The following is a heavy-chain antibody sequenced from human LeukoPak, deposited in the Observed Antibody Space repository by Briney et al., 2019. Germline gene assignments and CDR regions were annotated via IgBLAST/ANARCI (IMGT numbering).Heavy chain of an antibody. V-gene: IGHV3-73*01. CDR3: TRDRGTYNWLDP. D-gene: IGHD1-26*01. J-gene: IGHJ5*02. CDR1: GFTFSNHA. CDR2: IDRPAKSYAT. Sequence: PGGSLRLSCVASGFTFSNHAMTWVRQASGKGLEWVGLIDRPAKSYATAYGASVGGRFTISRDDSKNTAYLQMDSLKTEDTALYYCTRDRGTYNWLDPWGQGTLVTVSS.